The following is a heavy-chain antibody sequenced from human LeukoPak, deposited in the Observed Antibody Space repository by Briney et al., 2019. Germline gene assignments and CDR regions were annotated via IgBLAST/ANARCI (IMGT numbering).Heavy chain of an antibody. Sequence: SETLSLTCTVSGGSISSGGYYWSWIRQHPGKGLEWIGYIYYSGSTYYNPSLKSRVTISVDTSKNQFSLKLSSVTAADTAVYYCARGANPVERYCSGGSCYAFFDYWGQGTLVTVSS. CDR2: IYYSGST. D-gene: IGHD2-15*01. J-gene: IGHJ4*02. V-gene: IGHV4-31*03. CDR1: GGSISSGGYY. CDR3: ARGANPVERYCSGGSCYAFFDY.